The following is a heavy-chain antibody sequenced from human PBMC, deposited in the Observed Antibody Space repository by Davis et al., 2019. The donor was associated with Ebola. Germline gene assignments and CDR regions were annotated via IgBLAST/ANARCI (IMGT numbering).Heavy chain of an antibody. CDR1: GFTFSNYG. V-gene: IGHV3-23*01. CDR3: AKHQSSSCYHVADV. CDR2: ICGSGGGT. Sequence: GESLKISCVASGFTFSNYGMSWVRQAPGKGLEWVASICGSGGGTYYADSVKGRFTISRADFHNTLYVQMVSLRADDTALYYCAKHQSSSCYHVADVRGQGATVTVSS. J-gene: IGHJ6*02. D-gene: IGHD6-13*01.